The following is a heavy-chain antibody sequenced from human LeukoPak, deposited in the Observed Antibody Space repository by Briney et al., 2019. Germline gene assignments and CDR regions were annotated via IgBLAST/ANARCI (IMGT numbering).Heavy chain of an antibody. D-gene: IGHD6-6*01. Sequence: KPSETLSLTCAVYGGSFSGYYWSWIRQPPGKGLEWIGEINHSGSTNYNPSLKSRVTISVDTSKNQFSLKLSSVTAADTAVYYCARGQYSSPPGWFDPWGQGTLVTVSS. CDR2: INHSGST. V-gene: IGHV4-34*01. CDR3: ARGQYSSPPGWFDP. CDR1: GGSFSGYY. J-gene: IGHJ5*02.